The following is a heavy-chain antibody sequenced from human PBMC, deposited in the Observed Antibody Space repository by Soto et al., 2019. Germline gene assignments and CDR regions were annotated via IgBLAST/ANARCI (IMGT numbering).Heavy chain of an antibody. CDR1: EATFSSYD. CDR2: IIPIFGTT. V-gene: IGHV1-69*13. D-gene: IGHD5-18*01. CDR3: ASGYESYGNGGVTNLCDY. J-gene: IGHJ4*02. Sequence: SVKVSCTASEATFSSYDISWVRQAPGQGLEWMGWIIPIFGTTNYAQKFQGRVRITADDSTYTAYMELSSLTSEDTAVYYCASGYESYGNGGVTNLCDYWGQGTLVTVSS.